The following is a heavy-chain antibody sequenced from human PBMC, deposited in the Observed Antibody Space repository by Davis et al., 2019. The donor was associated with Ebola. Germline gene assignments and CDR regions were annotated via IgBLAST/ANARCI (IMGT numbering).Heavy chain of an antibody. CDR1: GIPFSNYW. CDR2: INLDGRGT. V-gene: IGHV3-74*01. D-gene: IGHD5-12*01. J-gene: IGHJ4*02. Sequence: GESLKLSCAASGIPFSNYWMSWVRQVSRKGLVWVSRINLDGRGTFYADTVKGRFTISRDNAENTLYLQMNSLRVDDTAVYYCVRDIGHCGSGLCSLWGQGTLVTVSS. CDR3: VRDIGHCGSGLCSL.